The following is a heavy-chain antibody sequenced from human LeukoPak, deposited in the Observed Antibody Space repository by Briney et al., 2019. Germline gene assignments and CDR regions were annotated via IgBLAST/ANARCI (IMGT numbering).Heavy chain of an antibody. CDR2: IRYDGSNK. CDR1: GFTFSSYG. V-gene: IGHV3-30*02. J-gene: IGHJ3*02. D-gene: IGHD3-10*01. CDR3: AKRPRITMVRGVPRGDAFDI. Sequence: PGGSLRLSCAASGFTFSSYGMHWVRQAPGKGLEWVAFIRYDGSNKYYADSVKGRFTISRDNSKNTLYLQMNSLRAEDTAVYYCAKRPRITMVRGVPRGDAFDIWGQGTMVTVSS.